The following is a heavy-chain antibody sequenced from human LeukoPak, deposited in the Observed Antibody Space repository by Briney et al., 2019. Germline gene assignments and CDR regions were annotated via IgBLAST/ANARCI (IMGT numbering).Heavy chain of an antibody. V-gene: IGHV1-2*02. CDR2: INPNSGGT. CDR1: GYTFTGYY. CDR3: ARDWPYSSSSGFDY. D-gene: IGHD6-6*01. J-gene: IGHJ4*02. Sequence: ASVKVPCKASGYTFTGYYMHWVRQAPGQGLEWMGWINPNSGGTNYAQKFQGRVTMTRDTSISTAYMELSRLRSDDTAVYYCARDWPYSSSSGFDYWGQGTLVTVSS.